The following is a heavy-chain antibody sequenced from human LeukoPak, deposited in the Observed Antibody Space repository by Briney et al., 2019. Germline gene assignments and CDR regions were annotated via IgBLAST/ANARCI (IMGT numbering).Heavy chain of an antibody. D-gene: IGHD2-15*01. CDR3: GRFGYVAAVDL. Sequence: ASVKVSCKASGGTFSSYAISWVRQAPGQGLEWMGGIIPIFGTANYAQKFQGRVTITTDESTSTAYMELSSLRAEDTAVYSCGRFGYVAAVDLWGQGTLVTV. J-gene: IGHJ4*02. CDR1: GGTFSSYA. V-gene: IGHV1-69*05. CDR2: IIPIFGTA.